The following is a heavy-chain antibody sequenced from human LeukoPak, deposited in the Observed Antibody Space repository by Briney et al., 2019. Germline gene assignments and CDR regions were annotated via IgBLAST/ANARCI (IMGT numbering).Heavy chain of an antibody. CDR1: GGSISSYY. V-gene: IGHV4-59*08. CDR3: ARATYYDILRN. CDR2: IYYSGST. J-gene: IGHJ3*01. Sequence: SETLSLTCTVSGGSISSYYWSWIRQPPGKGLEWIGYIYYSGSTNYNPSLKSRVTISVDTSKNQFSLKLSSVTAADTTVYYCARATYYDILRNWGQGTMVTVSS. D-gene: IGHD3-9*01.